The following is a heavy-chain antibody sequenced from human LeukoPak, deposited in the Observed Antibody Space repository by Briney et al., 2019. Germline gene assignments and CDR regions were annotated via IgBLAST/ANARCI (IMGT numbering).Heavy chain of an antibody. CDR2: ISSDGSNK. Sequence: PGGSLRLSCAASGFTFSNYSMQWVRQAPGKGLEWVALISSDGSNKYYADPVKGRFTISRDNSKNTLYLQMDSLRTEDTALYYCAGGWDFGDYWGQGTLVTVSS. V-gene: IGHV3-30*03. D-gene: IGHD1-26*01. CDR3: AGGWDFGDY. J-gene: IGHJ4*02. CDR1: GFTFSNYS.